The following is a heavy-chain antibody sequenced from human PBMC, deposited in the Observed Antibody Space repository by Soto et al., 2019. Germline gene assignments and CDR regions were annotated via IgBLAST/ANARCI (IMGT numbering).Heavy chain of an antibody. CDR2: IIPIFGTA. Sequence: SVKVSCKASGGTFSSYAISWVRQAPGQGLDWMGGIIPIFGTANYAQKFQGRVTITADESTSTAYMELSSLRSEDTAVYYCARDRLVVTAIDYYYYGMDVWGQGTTVTVSS. D-gene: IGHD2-21*02. V-gene: IGHV1-69*13. CDR3: ARDRLVVTAIDYYYYGMDV. CDR1: GGTFSSYA. J-gene: IGHJ6*02.